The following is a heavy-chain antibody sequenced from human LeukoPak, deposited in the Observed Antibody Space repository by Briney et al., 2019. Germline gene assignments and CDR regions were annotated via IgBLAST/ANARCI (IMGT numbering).Heavy chain of an antibody. CDR2: IYYSGST. V-gene: IGHV4-59*01. D-gene: IGHD6-13*01. J-gene: IGHJ4*02. CDR3: ARGGSWYGEYFDY. CDR1: GGSISSYY. Sequence: SETLSLTCTVSGGSISSYYWSWIRQPPGKGLEWIGYIYYSGSTNYNPSLKSRVPRSVDTSKNQFSLKLSSVTAADTAVYYCARGGSWYGEYFDYWGQGTLVTVSS.